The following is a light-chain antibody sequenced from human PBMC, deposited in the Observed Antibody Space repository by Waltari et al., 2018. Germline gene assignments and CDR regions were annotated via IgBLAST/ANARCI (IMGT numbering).Light chain of an antibody. CDR2: AAS. J-gene: IGKJ2*01. CDR3: QQSYSTPYT. V-gene: IGKV1-39*01. Sequence: DIQMTQSPSSLSASVGDRVTITCRASQSISSYLNWYQQKPGKAPKLLIYAASSLQSGVPSRFSGSGSGTDFTLTISSLQPEDFATYYCQQSYSTPYTFGQG. CDR1: QSISSY.